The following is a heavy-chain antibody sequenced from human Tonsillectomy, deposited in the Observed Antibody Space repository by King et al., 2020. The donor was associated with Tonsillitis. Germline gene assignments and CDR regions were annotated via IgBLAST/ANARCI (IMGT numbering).Heavy chain of an antibody. CDR3: ARVQYYYGSGSYSYFDY. V-gene: IGHV4-31*01. CDR2: IYYIGST. CDR1: GGSISSGGYY. J-gene: IGHJ4*02. Sequence: QLQESGPGLVKPSQTLSLTCTVSGGSISSGGYYWSWIRQHPGKGLEWIGYIYYIGSTYYNPSLKSLVTISVDTSKNQFSLKLSSLTAAATAVYYCARVQYYYGSGSYSYFDYWGQGTLVTVSS. D-gene: IGHD3-10*01.